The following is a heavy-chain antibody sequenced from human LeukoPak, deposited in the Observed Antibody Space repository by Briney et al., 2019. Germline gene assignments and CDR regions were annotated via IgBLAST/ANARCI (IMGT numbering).Heavy chain of an antibody. CDR1: GGSISGYY. CDR2: IYSSGST. J-gene: IGHJ5*02. Sequence: PSETLSLTCTVSGGSISGYYWSWIRQPAGKGLEWIGRIYSSGSTNYNPSLKSRVTMSIDTSKNQFSLKLSSVTAADTAFYYCARETKFSPWGQGTLVTVSS. V-gene: IGHV4-4*07. D-gene: IGHD1-1*01. CDR3: ARETKFSP.